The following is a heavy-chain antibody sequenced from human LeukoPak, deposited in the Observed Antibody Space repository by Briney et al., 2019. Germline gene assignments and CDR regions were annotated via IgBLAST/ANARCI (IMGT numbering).Heavy chain of an antibody. CDR2: ITSDGSST. J-gene: IGHJ3*02. Sequence: GGSLRLSCAASGFTFSSYWMHWVRQAPGKGLVWVSRITSDGSSTSYADSVKGRFTISRDNAKNTLYLRMNSLRAEDTAVYYCARDGGDDAFDIWGQGTMVTVSS. D-gene: IGHD3-10*01. V-gene: IGHV3-74*01. CDR1: GFTFSSYW. CDR3: ARDGGDDAFDI.